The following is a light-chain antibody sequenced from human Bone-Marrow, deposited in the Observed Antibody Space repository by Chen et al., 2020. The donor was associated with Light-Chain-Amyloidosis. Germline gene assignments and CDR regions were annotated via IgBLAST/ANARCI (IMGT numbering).Light chain of an antibody. CDR1: TGAVTSRHF. CDR2: DTS. J-gene: IGLJ3*02. Sequence: QAVVTQEPSLTVSPGGTGTLTCGSSTGAVTSRHFPHWFQQKPGQAPRTLIYDTSKKHSWTPARFSGSLLGGKAALTLSGAQPEDEADYYCLFSYSDSRLWVFGGGTKLTVL. V-gene: IGLV7-46*01. CDR3: LFSYSDSRLWV.